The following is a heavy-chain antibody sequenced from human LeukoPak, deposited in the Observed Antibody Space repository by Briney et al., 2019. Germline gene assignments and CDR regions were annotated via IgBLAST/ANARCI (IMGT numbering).Heavy chain of an antibody. D-gene: IGHD1-26*01. CDR2: ISAYNGNT. CDR1: GYTFTSYG. CDR3: ARSGRYSGSYSLDY. Sequence: ASVKVSCKASGYTFTSYGISWVRQAPGQGLEWMGWISAYNGNTNYAQKLQGSVTMTTDTSTSTAYMELRSLRSDDTAVYYCARSGRYSGSYSLDYWGQGTLVTVSS. V-gene: IGHV1-18*01. J-gene: IGHJ4*02.